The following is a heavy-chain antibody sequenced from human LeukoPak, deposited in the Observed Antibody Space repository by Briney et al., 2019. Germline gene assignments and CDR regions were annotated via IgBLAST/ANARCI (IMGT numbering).Heavy chain of an antibody. CDR1: GGTFSSYA. D-gene: IGHD2-2*01. CDR2: IIPIFGTA. CDR3: ARGYCSSTSCYGALDP. V-gene: IGHV1-69*05. J-gene: IGHJ5*02. Sequence: ASVKVSCKASGGTFSSYAISWVRQAPGQGLEWMGGIIPIFGTANYAQKFQGRVTITTDESTGTAYMELSSLRSEDTAVYYCARGYCSSTSCYGALDPWGQGTLVTVSS.